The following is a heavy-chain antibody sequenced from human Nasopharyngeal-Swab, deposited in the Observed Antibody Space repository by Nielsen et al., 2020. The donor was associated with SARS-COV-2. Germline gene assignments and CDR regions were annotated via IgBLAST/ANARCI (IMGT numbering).Heavy chain of an antibody. Sequence: WIRQPPGKGLEWIGEINHSGSTNYNPSLKSRVTISVDTSKNQFSLKLSSVTAADTAVYYCARVSREGSYYYYYMDVWGKGTTVTVSS. CDR2: INHSGST. CDR3: ARVSREGSYYYYYMDV. J-gene: IGHJ6*03. D-gene: IGHD1-26*01. V-gene: IGHV4-34*01.